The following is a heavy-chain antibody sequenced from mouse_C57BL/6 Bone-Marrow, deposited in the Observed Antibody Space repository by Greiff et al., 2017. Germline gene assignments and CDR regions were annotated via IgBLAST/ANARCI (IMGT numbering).Heavy chain of an antibody. CDR3: ARGGLLPPWFAY. CDR2: IYPRSGNT. D-gene: IGHD2-3*01. Sequence: QVQLQQSGAELARPGASVKLSCKASGYTFTSYGISWVKQRTGQGLEWIGEIYPRSGNTYYNEKFKGKATLTADKSSSTAYMELRSLTSEDSAVYFCARGGLLPPWFAYWGQVTLVTVSA. CDR1: GYTFTSYG. J-gene: IGHJ3*01. V-gene: IGHV1-81*01.